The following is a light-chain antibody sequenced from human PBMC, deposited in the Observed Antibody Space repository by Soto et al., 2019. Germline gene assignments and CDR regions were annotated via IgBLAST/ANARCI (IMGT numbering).Light chain of an antibody. CDR3: SSFAGKNNLV. V-gene: IGLV2-8*01. CDR1: SSDVGGYNY. J-gene: IGLJ2*01. Sequence: QSALTQPPSASGSPGQSVTISCTGTSSDVGGYNYVSWYQQHPGKAPKLMISEVSKRPSGVHDRFSGSKSGNTASLTVSGLQAEDEADYSCSSFAGKNNLVCGGGTKLTVL. CDR2: EVS.